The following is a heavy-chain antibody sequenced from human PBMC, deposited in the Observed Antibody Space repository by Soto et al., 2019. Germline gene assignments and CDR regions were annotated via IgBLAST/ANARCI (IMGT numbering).Heavy chain of an antibody. Sequence: ASVKVSCKGSGYTLTSSGISWLRQAPGQGLEWMGWISTYKGDTNDAPKFQDRVTMTIDRSTSTAYMELRSLRSDDAAVYYCARAGAAPYYYYGMDVWGQGTRVTVSS. CDR3: ARAGAAPYYYYGMDV. CDR1: GYTLTSSG. V-gene: IGHV1-18*01. D-gene: IGHD2-15*01. J-gene: IGHJ6*02. CDR2: ISTYKGDT.